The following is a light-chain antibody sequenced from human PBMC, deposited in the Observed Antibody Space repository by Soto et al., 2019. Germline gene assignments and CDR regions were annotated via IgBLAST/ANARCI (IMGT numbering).Light chain of an antibody. J-gene: IGKJ5*01. V-gene: IGKV3-20*01. CDR1: QSVSSN. CDR2: GAS. CDR3: QQYGTSPIT. Sequence: EMALTQSPGTLSLSPGESATLSCRASQSVSSNLAWYQQKPGQAPRLLIYGASTRATGIPARFSGSGSGTDFILTISRLEPEDFALYLCQQYGTSPITFGQGTRLEIK.